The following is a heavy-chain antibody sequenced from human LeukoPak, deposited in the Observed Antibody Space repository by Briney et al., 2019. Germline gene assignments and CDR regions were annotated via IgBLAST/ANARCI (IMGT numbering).Heavy chain of an antibody. Sequence: PGGSLRLSCAASGFTFSNYAMSGVRQARGEGLEWGSSISFSGGSTFYADSVKGRFTISRDNSKNTLYLQMNSLRAQDTAVYYCAKDQRVTRGPYYYYMDVWGKGATVTVSS. CDR1: GFTFSNYA. D-gene: IGHD4-17*01. J-gene: IGHJ6*03. CDR2: ISFSGGST. CDR3: AKDQRVTRGPYYYYMDV. V-gene: IGHV3-23*01.